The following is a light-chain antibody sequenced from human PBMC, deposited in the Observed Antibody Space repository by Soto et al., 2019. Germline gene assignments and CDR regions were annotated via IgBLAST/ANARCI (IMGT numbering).Light chain of an antibody. CDR2: GAS. CDR1: QSVSSSY. Sequence: EIVMTQSPATLSLSPGERATLSCRASQSVSSSYLSWYQQKPGQAPRLLIYGASTRATGIPARFNGSGSGTDFTLTISSLQPEDFAVYYCQQDYNLFTFGPGTKVDIK. CDR3: QQDYNLFT. J-gene: IGKJ3*01. V-gene: IGKV3D-7*01.